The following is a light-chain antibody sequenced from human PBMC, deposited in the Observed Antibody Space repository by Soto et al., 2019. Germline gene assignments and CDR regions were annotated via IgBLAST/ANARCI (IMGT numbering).Light chain of an antibody. J-gene: IGKJ1*01. CDR1: QSIGGS. CDR2: GAS. CDR3: QQYANWWA. Sequence: EIVMTQSPATLSVSPGERATLSCRASQSIGGSLAWYQQKAGQAPRLLIYGASNRATGVPDRFSGSGSGTDFTLTISSLQSEDFAVYYCQQYANWWAFGQGTKVEIK. V-gene: IGKV3-15*01.